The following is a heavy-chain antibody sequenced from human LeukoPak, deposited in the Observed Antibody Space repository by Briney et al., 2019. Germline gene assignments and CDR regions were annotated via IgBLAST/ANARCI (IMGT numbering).Heavy chain of an antibody. V-gene: IGHV4-38-2*02. CDR1: GYSMSSGYY. CDR2: MYHTGST. CDR3: ARVYSSSHNWFDT. D-gene: IGHD6-13*01. J-gene: IGHJ5*02. Sequence: SETLSLTCTVSGYSMSSGYYWGWIRQPPERGLEWIGSMYHTGSTYYNPSLKSRVTISVERSKNHFSLNLSSLTAADTAVYYCARVYSSSHNWFDTWGQGTQVTVSS.